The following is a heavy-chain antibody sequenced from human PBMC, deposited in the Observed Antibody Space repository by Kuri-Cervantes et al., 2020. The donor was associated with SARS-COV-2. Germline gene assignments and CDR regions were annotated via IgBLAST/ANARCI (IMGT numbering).Heavy chain of an antibody. Sequence: VQETCKASGYIFISYGISWVRQAPAQGVEWMGWISAYNGNTNYAQKLQGRVTMTTDTSTNTAYMELRSLRSDDTAVYYCSTEAEQLVVPAAIGFRYYYYYIDVWGKGTTVTVSS. J-gene: IGHJ6*03. CDR2: ISAYNGNT. CDR3: STEAEQLVVPAAIGFRYYYYYIDV. D-gene: IGHD2-2*01. CDR1: GYIFISYG. V-gene: IGHV1-18*01.